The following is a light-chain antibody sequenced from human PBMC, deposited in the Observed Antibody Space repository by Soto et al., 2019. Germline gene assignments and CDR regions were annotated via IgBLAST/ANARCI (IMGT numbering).Light chain of an antibody. Sequence: QSVLTQPPSVSGSPGQSVTISCTGTSSDVGKYDRVSWYQQPPGTAPKLIIYEVTNRPSGVPARFSGSKSGNPASLTISVLQAEDEADYYSSSYTSTSRYVFGAGTKLTVL. CDR1: SSDVGKYDR. V-gene: IGLV2-18*02. J-gene: IGLJ1*01. CDR2: EVT. CDR3: SSYTSTSRYV.